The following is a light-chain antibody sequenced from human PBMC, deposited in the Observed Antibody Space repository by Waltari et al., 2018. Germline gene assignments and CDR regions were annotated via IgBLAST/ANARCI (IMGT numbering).Light chain of an antibody. CDR1: SSDVGAYNY. CDR3: FSYAGSNNLV. CDR2: EVS. V-gene: IGLV2-8*01. J-gene: IGLJ2*01. Sequence: QSALTQPPSASGSPGQSVTISCTGTSSDVGAYNYVSWSQQHPDKAPQPMIFEVSQRPQGVPDRCSGSKSGNPASLTVSGLQAEDEADYYGFSYAGSNNLVFGGGTKLTVL.